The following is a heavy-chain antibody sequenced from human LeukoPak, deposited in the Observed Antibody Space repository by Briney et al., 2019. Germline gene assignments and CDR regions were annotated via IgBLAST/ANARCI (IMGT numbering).Heavy chain of an antibody. Sequence: PGGSLRLSCAASGFTFSSYGMHWVRQAPGKGLEWVAFIRYDGSNKYYADSVKGRFTISRDNSKNTLYLQMNSLRAEDTAVYYCAKDLMVAGGVGYFDYWGQGTLVTVSS. V-gene: IGHV3-30*02. J-gene: IGHJ4*02. CDR3: AKDLMVAGGVGYFDY. D-gene: IGHD6-19*01. CDR1: GFTFSSYG. CDR2: IRYDGSNK.